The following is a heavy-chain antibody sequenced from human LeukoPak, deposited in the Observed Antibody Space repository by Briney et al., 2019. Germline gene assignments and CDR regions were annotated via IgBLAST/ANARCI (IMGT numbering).Heavy chain of an antibody. J-gene: IGHJ4*02. V-gene: IGHV4-39*01. CDR3: ARLVGAATDPFDY. Sequence: SETLSLTCTVSGGSISNRSYYCGWIRQPPGQGLEWIASIYYSGSTYYNPSLKSRVTISIDTSKNQFSVKLSSVTAADTAVYYCARLVGAATDPFDYWGQGTLVTVSS. D-gene: IGHD1-26*01. CDR1: GGSISNRSYY. CDR2: IYYSGST.